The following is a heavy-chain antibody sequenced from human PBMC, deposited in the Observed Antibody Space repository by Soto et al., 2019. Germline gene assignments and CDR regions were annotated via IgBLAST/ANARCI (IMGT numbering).Heavy chain of an antibody. CDR1: GGSVSSGSYY. D-gene: IGHD5-12*01. J-gene: IGHJ4*02. CDR3: ARRIEMATHDY. Sequence: PSETLSLTCTVSGGSVSSGSYYWSWIRQPPGKGLEWIGYIYYSGSTNYNPPLKSQVTISVDTSKNQFSLKLSSVTAADTAVYYCARRIEMATHDYWGQGTLVTVSS. V-gene: IGHV4-61*01. CDR2: IYYSGST.